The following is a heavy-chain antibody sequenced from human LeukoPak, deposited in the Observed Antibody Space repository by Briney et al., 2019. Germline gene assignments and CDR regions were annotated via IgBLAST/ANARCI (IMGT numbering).Heavy chain of an antibody. Sequence: GGSLRLSCAASGFSFSSYGMHWVRQAPGKGLEWVAVIWYDGSNKYYPDSVKGRFTISRDNSKSTLYLQMNSLRADDTAVYYCVRSKVDSSGYYYGWYFDLWGRGTLLTVSS. CDR2: IWYDGSNK. CDR1: GFSFSSYG. CDR3: VRSKVDSSGYYYGWYFDL. J-gene: IGHJ2*01. V-gene: IGHV3-33*01. D-gene: IGHD3-22*01.